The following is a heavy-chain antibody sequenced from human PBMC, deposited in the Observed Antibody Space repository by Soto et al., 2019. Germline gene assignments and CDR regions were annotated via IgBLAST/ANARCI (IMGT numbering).Heavy chain of an antibody. J-gene: IGHJ4*02. D-gene: IGHD1-26*01. V-gene: IGHV3-30*18. Sequence: GGSLRLSCAASGFTFSSYGMHWVRQAPGKGLEWVAVISYDGSNKYYADSVKGRFTISRDNSKNTLYPQMNSLRAEDTAVYYCAKDDSGYLDYWGQGTLVAVS. CDR2: ISYDGSNK. CDR1: GFTFSSYG. CDR3: AKDDSGYLDY.